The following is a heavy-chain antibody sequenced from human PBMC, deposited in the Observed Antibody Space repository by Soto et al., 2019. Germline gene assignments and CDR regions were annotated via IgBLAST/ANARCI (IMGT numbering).Heavy chain of an antibody. Sequence: GSLRLSCAASGFTFSSYAMSWVRQAPGKGLEWVSAISGSGGSTYYADSVKGRFTISRDNSKNTLYLQMNSLRAEDTAVYYCAKDSIVAARLPRYFDYWGQGTLVTVSS. V-gene: IGHV3-23*01. CDR2: ISGSGGST. CDR3: AKDSIVAARLPRYFDY. D-gene: IGHD6-6*01. CDR1: GFTFSSYA. J-gene: IGHJ4*02.